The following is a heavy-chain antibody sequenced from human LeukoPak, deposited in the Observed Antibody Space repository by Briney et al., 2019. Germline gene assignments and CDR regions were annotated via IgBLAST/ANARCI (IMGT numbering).Heavy chain of an antibody. CDR3: AKDYYDSSGYYNYGMNV. D-gene: IGHD3-22*01. Sequence: GGSRRLSCAASGFTFSSYGMHWVRQAPGKGLEWVAVISYDGSNKYYADSVKGRFTISRDNSKNTLYLQMNSLRAEDTAVYYCAKDYYDSSGYYNYGMNVWGQGTTVTVSS. CDR1: GFTFSSYG. V-gene: IGHV3-30*18. CDR2: ISYDGSNK. J-gene: IGHJ6*02.